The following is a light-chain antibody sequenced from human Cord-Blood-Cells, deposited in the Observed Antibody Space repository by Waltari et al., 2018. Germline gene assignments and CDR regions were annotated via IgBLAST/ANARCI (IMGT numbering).Light chain of an antibody. Sequence: QSALTQPASVSGSPGQSITISCTGTSSDVGGYNYVSWYQQHPGKAPKLMLYDVRNRPSGVSNRSSGAKSGNTASLTISGLQAEDEADYYCSSYTSSSTLVFGTGTKVTVL. CDR2: DVR. CDR1: SSDVGGYNY. V-gene: IGLV2-14*01. J-gene: IGLJ1*01. CDR3: SSYTSSSTLV.